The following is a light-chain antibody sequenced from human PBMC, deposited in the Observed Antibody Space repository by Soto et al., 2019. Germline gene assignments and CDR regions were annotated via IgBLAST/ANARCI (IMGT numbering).Light chain of an antibody. Sequence: DIQMTQSPSTLSASVGDRVTITCRASQTISSWVAWYQQKPGKAPELLIYKATSLESGVPSRFSGSGSGTDFTLTISSLEPEDFAVYYCQQRNSWPPTFTFGQGTRLEIK. V-gene: IGKV1-5*03. J-gene: IGKJ5*01. CDR3: QQRNSWPPTFT. CDR2: KAT. CDR1: QTISSW.